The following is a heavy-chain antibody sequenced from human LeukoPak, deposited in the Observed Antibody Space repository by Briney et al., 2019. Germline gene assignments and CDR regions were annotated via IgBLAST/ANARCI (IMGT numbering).Heavy chain of an antibody. V-gene: IGHV4-59*01. CDR3: ARKGLTAGLDY. Sequence: KPSETLSLTCTVSGGSISSYYWNWIRQPPGKGLEWIGYIYYSGSTNYNPSLKSRVTISLDRSKNQLSLKLSSVTGADTAVYYCARKGLTAGLDYWGQGALVTVSS. CDR1: GGSISSYY. J-gene: IGHJ4*02. D-gene: IGHD5-18*01. CDR2: IYYSGST.